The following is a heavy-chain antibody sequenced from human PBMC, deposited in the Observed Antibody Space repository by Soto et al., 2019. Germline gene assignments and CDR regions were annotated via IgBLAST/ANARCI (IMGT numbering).Heavy chain of an antibody. V-gene: IGHV4-59*08. CDR1: GGSISSHY. CDR2: IYYSGST. CDR3: ARLWGSGWSSFDY. D-gene: IGHD6-19*01. Sequence: PSETLSLTCTVSGGSISSHYWSWIRQPPGKGLEWIGYIYYSGSTNYNPSLKSRVTISVDTSNNHFSLNLSSVTAADTAVYFCARLWGSGWSSFDYWGQGAPVTVSS. J-gene: IGHJ4*02.